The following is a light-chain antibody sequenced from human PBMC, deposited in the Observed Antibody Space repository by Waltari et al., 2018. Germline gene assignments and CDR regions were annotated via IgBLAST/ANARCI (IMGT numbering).Light chain of an antibody. CDR3: SSYTSSSTLV. CDR1: SSDVGGYNY. V-gene: IGLV2-14*03. CDR2: DVS. Sequence: QSALTQPASVSGSPGQSITISCPGTSSDVGGYNYVSWYQQPPGKAPQLMIYDVSKRPSGVSNRFSGSKSGNTASLTISGLQAEDEADYYCSSYTSSSTLVFGGGTKLTVL. J-gene: IGLJ2*01.